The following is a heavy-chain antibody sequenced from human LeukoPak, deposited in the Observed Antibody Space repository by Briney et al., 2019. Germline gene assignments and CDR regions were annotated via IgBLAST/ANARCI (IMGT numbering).Heavy chain of an antibody. D-gene: IGHD1-1*01. CDR1: GGSMSTYY. Sequence: SETLSLTCTVSGGSMSTYYWTWIRQHPGKGLEWIGYIYYSGSTYYNPSLKSRVTISVDTSKNQFSLKLSSVTAADTAVYYCARGGTPNWFDPWGQGTLVTVSS. CDR3: ARGGTPNWFDP. V-gene: IGHV4-59*06. J-gene: IGHJ5*02. CDR2: IYYSGST.